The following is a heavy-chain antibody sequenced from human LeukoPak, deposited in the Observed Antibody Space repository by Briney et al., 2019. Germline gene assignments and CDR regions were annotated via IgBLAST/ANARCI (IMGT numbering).Heavy chain of an antibody. J-gene: IGHJ4*02. CDR3: AKAPRPYCTNGVCSSYYFDY. V-gene: IGHV3-21*01. Sequence: NPGGSLRLSCAASGFTFSSYSMNWVRQAPGKGLEWVSSISSSSYIYYADSVKGRFTISRDNAKNSLYLQMNSLRAEDTAVYYCAKAPRPYCTNGVCSSYYFDYWGQGTLVTVSS. D-gene: IGHD2-8*01. CDR1: GFTFSSYS. CDR2: ISSSSYI.